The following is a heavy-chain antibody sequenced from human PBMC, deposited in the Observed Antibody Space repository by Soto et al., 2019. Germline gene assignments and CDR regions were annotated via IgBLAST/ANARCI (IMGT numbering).Heavy chain of an antibody. D-gene: IGHD5-12*01. Sequence: QVQLVQSGAEVKKPGSSVKVSCKASGGTFSSYTISWVRQAPGQGLEWMGRIIPILGIANYAQKFQGRVTITADNSTSTAYMELSSLRSEDTAVYYCARGLDGYNPVWFDPWGQGTLVTVSS. CDR3: ARGLDGYNPVWFDP. CDR2: IIPILGIA. J-gene: IGHJ5*02. CDR1: GGTFSSYT. V-gene: IGHV1-69*02.